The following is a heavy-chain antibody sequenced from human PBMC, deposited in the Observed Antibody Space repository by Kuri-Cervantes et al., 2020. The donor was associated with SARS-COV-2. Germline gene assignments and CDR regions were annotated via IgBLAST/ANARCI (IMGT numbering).Heavy chain of an antibody. CDR2: IDPDGGGT. CDR1: TYTFSNFY. J-gene: IGHJ4*02. V-gene: IGHV1-2*02. CDR3: ARDVGYGGSSELDITYFDC. D-gene: IGHD4-23*01. Sequence: ASVKVSCKASTYTFSNFYIHWVRQAPGQGLEWMGWIDPDGGGTKYAQQFQGRVTMSRETSINTAYMELSSLTFEDTAVYFCARDVGYGGSSELDITYFDCWGQGTLVTVSS.